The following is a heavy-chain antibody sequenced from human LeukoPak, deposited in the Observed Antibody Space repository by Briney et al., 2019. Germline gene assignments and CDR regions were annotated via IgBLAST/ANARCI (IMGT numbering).Heavy chain of an antibody. V-gene: IGHV4-30-2*02. CDR1: GGSISSGGYY. D-gene: IGHD6-13*01. J-gene: IGHJ5*02. CDR2: IYHSGST. Sequence: SETLSLTCTVSGGSISSGGYYWSWIRQPPGKGLEWIGYIYHSGSTYYNPSLKSRVTISVDRSKNQFSLKLSSVTAADTAVYYCARLGIAARAVWFDPWGQGTLVTVSS. CDR3: ARLGIAARAVWFDP.